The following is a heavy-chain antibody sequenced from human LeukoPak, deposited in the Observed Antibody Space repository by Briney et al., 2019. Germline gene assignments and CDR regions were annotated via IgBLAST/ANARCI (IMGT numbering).Heavy chain of an antibody. D-gene: IGHD5-24*01. CDR3: ARRDGYGAYDI. J-gene: IGHJ3*02. V-gene: IGHV5-51*01. CDR1: GYSFTTYW. Sequence: GASLQISCQGSGYSFTTYWIGWVRQLPGKGLEWMGIIYPGDSDTRYSPSFQGQVTISADKSISTAYLQWNSLKASDTAMYYCARRDGYGAYDIWGQGTMVTVSS. CDR2: IYPGDSDT.